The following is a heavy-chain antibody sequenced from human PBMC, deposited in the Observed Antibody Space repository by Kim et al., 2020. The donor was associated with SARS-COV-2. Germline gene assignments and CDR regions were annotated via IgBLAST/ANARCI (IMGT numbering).Heavy chain of an antibody. D-gene: IGHD1-1*01. J-gene: IGHJ4*02. V-gene: IGHV3-11*05. CDR3: ARDRTGTGVVDY. Sequence: DSVKGQFIISRDNDKNSVFLQMNSLRREDTAVYFCARDRTGTGVVDYWGQGTLVTVSS.